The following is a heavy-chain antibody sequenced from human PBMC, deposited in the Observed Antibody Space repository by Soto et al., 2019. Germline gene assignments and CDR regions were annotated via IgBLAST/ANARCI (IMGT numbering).Heavy chain of an antibody. CDR2: ISAYNGNT. CDR3: ARGGVGGTAMVYNWFDP. D-gene: IGHD5-18*01. CDR1: GYTFTNYG. J-gene: IGHJ5*02. V-gene: IGHV1-18*01. Sequence: QVQLVQSGAEVKKPGASVKVSCKTSGYTFTNYGISWVRQAPGQGLEWMGWISAYNGNTDYSQKLQGRVTMTTDTSTSTAYMELRSLRSDDTAVYYCARGGVGGTAMVYNWFDPRGQGTLVTVSS.